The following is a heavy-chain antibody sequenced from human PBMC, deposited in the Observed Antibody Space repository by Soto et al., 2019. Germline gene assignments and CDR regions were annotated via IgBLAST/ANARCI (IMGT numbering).Heavy chain of an antibody. CDR3: AKDREGEYGDPEPYFDY. V-gene: IGHV3-23*01. Sequence: EVQLLESGGGLVQPGGSLRLSCAASGFTFSSYAMSWVRQAPGKGLEWVSAISGSGGSTYYADSVKGRFTISRDNSKNTLYLQMNSLRAEDTAVYYCAKDREGEYGDPEPYFDYWGQGTLVTVSS. CDR1: GFTFSSYA. D-gene: IGHD4-17*01. J-gene: IGHJ4*02. CDR2: ISGSGGST.